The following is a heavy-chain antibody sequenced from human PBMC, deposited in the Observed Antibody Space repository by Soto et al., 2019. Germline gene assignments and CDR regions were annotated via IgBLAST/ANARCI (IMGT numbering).Heavy chain of an antibody. J-gene: IGHJ5*02. V-gene: IGHV1-8*01. Sequence: ASVKVSCKASGYIFTNNDVSWVRQATGQGLEWMGWMNPGSGGTGYAQKFQGRVTMTRDISIATAYMELSSLRSDEKAIYYCARMATFGSLNWFDPWGQGTLVTVSS. CDR2: MNPGSGGT. CDR1: GYIFTNND. D-gene: IGHD3-16*01. CDR3: ARMATFGSLNWFDP.